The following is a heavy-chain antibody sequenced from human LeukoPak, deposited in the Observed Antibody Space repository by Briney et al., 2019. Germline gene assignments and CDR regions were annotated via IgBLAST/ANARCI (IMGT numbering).Heavy chain of an antibody. CDR1: GFTFSSYA. D-gene: IGHD6-19*01. CDR2: ISGSGGST. CDR3: AKATFRAVAGPYYFDY. V-gene: IGHV3-23*01. Sequence: PGGSLRLSCAASGFTFSSYAMSWVRQAPGKGLEWVSAISGSGGSTYYADSVKGRFTISRGNSKNTLYLQMNSLRAEDTAVYYCAKATFRAVAGPYYFDYWGQGTLVTVSS. J-gene: IGHJ4*02.